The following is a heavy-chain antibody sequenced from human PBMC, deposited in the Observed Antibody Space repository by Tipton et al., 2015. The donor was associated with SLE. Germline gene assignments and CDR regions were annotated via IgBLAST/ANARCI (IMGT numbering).Heavy chain of an antibody. J-gene: IGHJ4*02. CDR3: ARGRMTTVSRPRVFDY. CDR1: GYTFTSYD. CDR2: MNPNSGNT. D-gene: IGHD4-17*01. V-gene: IGHV1-8*01. Sequence: QLVQSGAEVRKPGASVKVSCKASGYTFTSYDINWVRQATGQGLEWMGWMNPNSGNTGYAQKFQGRVTMTRNTSISTAYMELSSLRSEDTAVYYCARGRMTTVSRPRVFDYWGQGTLVTVSS.